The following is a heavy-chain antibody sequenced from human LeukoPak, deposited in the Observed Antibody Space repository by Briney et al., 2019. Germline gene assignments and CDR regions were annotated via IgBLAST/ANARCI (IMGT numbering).Heavy chain of an antibody. CDR2: ISAYNGNT. V-gene: IGHV1-18*03. D-gene: IGHD2-15*01. J-gene: IGHJ4*02. CDR3: AREQLYCSGGSCYSVSDY. Sequence: ASVKVSCKASGYTFTSYGISWVRQAPGQGLEWMGWISAYNGNTNYAQKLQGRVTMTTDTSTSTAYMELRSLRSDDMAVYYCAREQLYCSGGSCYSVSDYWGQGTLVTVSS. CDR1: GYTFTSYG.